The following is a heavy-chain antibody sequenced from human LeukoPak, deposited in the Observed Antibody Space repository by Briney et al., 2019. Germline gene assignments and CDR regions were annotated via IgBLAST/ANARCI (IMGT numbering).Heavy chain of an antibody. J-gene: IGHJ4*02. V-gene: IGHV3-21*01. Sequence: MPGGSLRLSCAASGFTFSSYSMNWVRQAPGKGLEWVSSISSSSSYIYYADSVKGRFAISRDNAKNSLYLQMSSLRAEDTAVYYCARSSPNYYDSSGYYSNLDYWGQGTLVTVSS. CDR1: GFTFSSYS. CDR2: ISSSSSYI. CDR3: ARSSPNYYDSSGYYSNLDY. D-gene: IGHD3-22*01.